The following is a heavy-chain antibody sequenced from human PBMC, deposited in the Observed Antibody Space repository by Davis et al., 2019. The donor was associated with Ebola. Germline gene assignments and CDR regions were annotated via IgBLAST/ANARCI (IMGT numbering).Heavy chain of an antibody. CDR2: INPDGSFP. J-gene: IGHJ4*02. D-gene: IGHD2-2*01. Sequence: PGGSLRLSCAASGFTFSSYWMHWVRQAPGKGLVWVSRINPDGSFPDYADSVKGRFSISRDSTSKTLYLQMNGLRAEDTAVYYCARSSYQPDYWGQGTLVTVSS. CDR1: GFTFSSYW. CDR3: ARSSYQPDY. V-gene: IGHV3-74*01.